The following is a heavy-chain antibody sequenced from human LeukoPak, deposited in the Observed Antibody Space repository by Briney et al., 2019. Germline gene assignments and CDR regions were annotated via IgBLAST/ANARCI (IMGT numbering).Heavy chain of an antibody. J-gene: IGHJ4*02. CDR3: AKARTGGHYDILTGPTDY. CDR2: ISWNSGSI. D-gene: IGHD3-9*01. CDR1: GFTFDDYA. Sequence: GGSLRLSCAASGFTFDDYAMHWVRQAPGKGLEWVSGISWNSGSIGYADSVKGRFTISRDNSKNTLYLQMNSLRAEDTAVYYCAKARTGGHYDILTGPTDYWGQGTLVTVSS. V-gene: IGHV3-9*01.